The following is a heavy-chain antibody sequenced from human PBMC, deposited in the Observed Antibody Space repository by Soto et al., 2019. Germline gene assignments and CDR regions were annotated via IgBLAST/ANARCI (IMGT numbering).Heavy chain of an antibody. V-gene: IGHV3-23*01. D-gene: IGHD6-19*01. CDR3: AKDGKIAVAGMVPYGMDV. CDR2: ISGSGGST. Sequence: PGGSLRLSCAASGFTFSSYAMSWVRQAPGKGLEWVSAISGSGGSTYYADSVKGRFTISRDNSKNTLYLQMNSLRAEDTAVYYCAKDGKIAVAGMVPYGMDVWGQGTTVTVSS. J-gene: IGHJ6*02. CDR1: GFTFSSYA.